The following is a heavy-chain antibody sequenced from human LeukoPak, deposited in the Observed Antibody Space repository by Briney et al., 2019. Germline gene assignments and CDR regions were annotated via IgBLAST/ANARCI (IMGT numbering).Heavy chain of an antibody. CDR1: GYTFSGYY. Sequence: ASVKVSCKASGYTFSGYYIHWVRQGPGQGLEWMGWINPNSGTNYAQNFQGRVTMTRDTSISTAYMELSRLRSDDTAVYYCAREEQHQRGRHFEYWGQGTLVTVAS. D-gene: IGHD6-13*01. CDR2: INPNSGT. J-gene: IGHJ4*02. CDR3: AREEQHQRGRHFEY. V-gene: IGHV1-2*02.